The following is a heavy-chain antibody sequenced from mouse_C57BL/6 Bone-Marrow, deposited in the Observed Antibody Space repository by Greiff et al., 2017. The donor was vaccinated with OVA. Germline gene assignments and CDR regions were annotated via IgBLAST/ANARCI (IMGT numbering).Heavy chain of an antibody. Sequence: LQESGPVLVKPGASVQMSCKASGYTFTDYYMNWVKQSHGKSLEWIGVINPYTGGTSYNQKFQGKATLTVDKSSSTAYMELNSLTSEDSAVYYGARGGWDWYFDVWGTGTTVTVSS. CDR1: GYTFTDYY. CDR2: INPYTGGT. V-gene: IGHV1-19*01. D-gene: IGHD1-1*02. CDR3: ARGGWDWYFDV. J-gene: IGHJ1*03.